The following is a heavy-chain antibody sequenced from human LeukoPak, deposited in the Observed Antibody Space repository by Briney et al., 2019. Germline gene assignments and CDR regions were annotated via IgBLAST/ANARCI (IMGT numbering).Heavy chain of an antibody. V-gene: IGHV3-7*03. Sequence: GGSLRLSCAASGFTFSTYWMTWVRQAPGKGLEWVANIKQDGSEKYYVDSVKGRSTISRDNAKNSLYLQMNSLRAEDTAVYYCARGQIVVVPAAMLVYFDYWGQGTLVTVSS. J-gene: IGHJ4*02. CDR1: GFTFSTYW. D-gene: IGHD2-2*01. CDR3: ARGQIVVVPAAMLVYFDY. CDR2: IKQDGSEK.